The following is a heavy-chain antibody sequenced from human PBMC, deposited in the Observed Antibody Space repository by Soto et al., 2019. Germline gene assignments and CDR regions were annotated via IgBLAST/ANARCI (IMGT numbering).Heavy chain of an antibody. CDR2: ISTYNGDT. D-gene: IGHD6-19*01. CDR1: GYSFTSYG. CDR3: ARGDSTGSPRGWFDP. Sequence: ASVKVSCKASGYSFTSYGINWVRQAPGQGLEWMGWISTYNGDTNYAQKLQGRVTMTTDTSTTTAYMELRSLRSDDTAVYYCARGDSTGSPRGWFDPWGQGTLLTVSS. V-gene: IGHV1-18*04. J-gene: IGHJ5*02.